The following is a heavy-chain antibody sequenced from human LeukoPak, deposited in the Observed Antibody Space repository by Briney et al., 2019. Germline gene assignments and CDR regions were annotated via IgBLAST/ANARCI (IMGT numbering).Heavy chain of an antibody. V-gene: IGHV1-69*04. CDR3: ARDSAVADPLYYYYGMDV. CDR2: IIPILGIA. J-gene: IGHJ6*02. Sequence: GSSVKVSCKASGGTFSSYAISWVRQAPGQGLEWMGRIIPILGIANYAQKFQGRVTITADKSTSTAYMELSSLRSEDTAVYYCARDSAVADPLYYYYGMDVWGQGTTVTVSS. D-gene: IGHD6-19*01. CDR1: GGTFSSYA.